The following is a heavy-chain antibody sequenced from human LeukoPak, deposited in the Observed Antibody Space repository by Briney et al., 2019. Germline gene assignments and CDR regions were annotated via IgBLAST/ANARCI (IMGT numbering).Heavy chain of an antibody. CDR1: GFTFSGPA. CDR3: TRQLGYCSSTSCLS. Sequence: GGSLRLSCAASGFTFSGPAMHWVRQASGKGLEWVGRIRSKANSYATAYAASVKGRFTISRDDSKNTAYLQMNSLKTEDTAVYYCTRQLGYCSSTSCLSWGQGTLVTVSS. J-gene: IGHJ5*02. V-gene: IGHV3-73*01. D-gene: IGHD2-2*01. CDR2: IRSKANSYAT.